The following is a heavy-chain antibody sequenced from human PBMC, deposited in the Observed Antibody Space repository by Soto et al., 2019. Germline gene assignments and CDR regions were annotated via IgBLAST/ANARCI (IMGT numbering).Heavy chain of an antibody. CDR1: GFSVSDNY. V-gene: IGHV3-53*02. Sequence: EAQLVETGGGRIQPGGYLRLSCAASGFSVSDNYISWVRQAPGKGLAWVSVVFSVTATYYADSVKGRFTMSRDPSKNTLYLQMNSLRDEDTAMYYCSRDIVQHYDGSGYISWGQGTLVTVSS. CDR3: SRDIVQHYDGSGYIS. CDR2: VFSVTAT. J-gene: IGHJ4*02. D-gene: IGHD3-22*01.